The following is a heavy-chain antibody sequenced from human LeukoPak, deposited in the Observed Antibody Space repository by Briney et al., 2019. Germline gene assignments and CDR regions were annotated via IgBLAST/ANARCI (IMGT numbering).Heavy chain of an antibody. V-gene: IGHV1-8*01. CDR2: MNPNSGNT. J-gene: IGHJ4*02. D-gene: IGHD5-12*01. CDR1: GYTFTSYD. CDR3: AREYRRQPD. Sequence: ASVKVSCKASGYTFTSYDINWLRQASGQGLEWMEWMNPNSGNTGYAQKFQGRFTMTWDTSISTAYMELSSLRSDDTAVYYCAREYRRQPDWGQGTLVTVSS.